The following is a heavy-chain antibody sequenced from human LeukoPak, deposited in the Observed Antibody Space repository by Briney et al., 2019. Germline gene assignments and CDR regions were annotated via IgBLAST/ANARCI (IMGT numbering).Heavy chain of an antibody. Sequence: AGVTLSLSCAASGFTFSSYGMHWLRQAQGQGLEGVAFIRYDGNNKYYADSVKGRFTISRDYAKNSLYLQMNSLRAEDTAVYYCARDRPRYSSGWSGFDYWGQGTLVTVSS. V-gene: IGHV3-30*02. CDR1: GFTFSSYG. D-gene: IGHD6-19*01. J-gene: IGHJ4*02. CDR2: IRYDGNNK. CDR3: ARDRPRYSSGWSGFDY.